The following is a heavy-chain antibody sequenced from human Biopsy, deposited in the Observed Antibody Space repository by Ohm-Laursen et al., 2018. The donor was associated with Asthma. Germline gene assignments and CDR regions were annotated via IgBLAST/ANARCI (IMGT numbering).Heavy chain of an antibody. D-gene: IGHD4-17*01. J-gene: IGHJ6*02. Sequence: TLSLTCRVSGGYTGSSDHHWAWIRQAPRKGLDWIGFVFWSGSTHYSRSLERRVSISIDTATNEFSMKLWSVTPADTAVYFCARVVSYGDIYFGIDVWGPGNTVVVS. CDR1: GGYTGSSDHH. V-gene: IGHV4-30-4*01. CDR2: VFWSGST. CDR3: ARVVSYGDIYFGIDV.